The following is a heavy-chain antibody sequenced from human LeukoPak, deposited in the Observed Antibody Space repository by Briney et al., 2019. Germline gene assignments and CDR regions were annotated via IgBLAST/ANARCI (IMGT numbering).Heavy chain of an antibody. CDR3: ARSVRSNYYYYYMDV. CDR1: GGSFSGYY. J-gene: IGHJ6*03. CDR2: INHSGST. D-gene: IGHD4-17*01. V-gene: IGHV4-34*01. Sequence: PSETLSLTCAVYGGSFSGYYWSWIRQPPGKGLVWIGEINHSGSTNYNPSLKSRVTISVDTSKNQFSLKLSSVTAADTAVYYCARSVRSNYYYYYMDVWGKGTTVTVSS.